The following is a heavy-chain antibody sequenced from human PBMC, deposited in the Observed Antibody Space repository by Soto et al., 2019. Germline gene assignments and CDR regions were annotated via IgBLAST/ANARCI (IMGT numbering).Heavy chain of an antibody. V-gene: IGHV3-33*06. CDR3: AKARALVVPARESFGMDV. J-gene: IGHJ6*02. Sequence: QVQLVESGGGVVQPGRSLRLSCAASGFTFSSYGMHWVRQAPGKGLEWVAVIWYDGSNKYYADSVKGRFTISRDNSKNTLYLQMNSLRAEDTAVYYCAKARALVVPARESFGMDVWGQGTTVTVSS. CDR1: GFTFSSYG. D-gene: IGHD2-2*01. CDR2: IWYDGSNK.